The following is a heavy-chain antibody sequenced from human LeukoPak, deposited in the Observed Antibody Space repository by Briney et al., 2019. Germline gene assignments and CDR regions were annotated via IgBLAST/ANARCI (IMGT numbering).Heavy chain of an antibody. Sequence: SETLSLTCTVSGGSVTSGSYYWSCVRQPPGKGLEYIGCFYYRGSTKYNPSLKSRVAISVDTSKNQSSLRLSSVTAADTAVYYCARGGLQLPDHWGQGTLVTVSS. CDR3: ARGGLQLPDH. CDR2: FYYRGST. V-gene: IGHV4-61*01. D-gene: IGHD1-1*01. J-gene: IGHJ4*02. CDR1: GGSVTSGSYY.